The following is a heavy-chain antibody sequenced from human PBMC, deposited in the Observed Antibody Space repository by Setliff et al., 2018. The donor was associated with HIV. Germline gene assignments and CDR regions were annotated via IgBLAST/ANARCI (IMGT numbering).Heavy chain of an antibody. Sequence: GGSLRLSCAASGLTFSTSWMQWVRQAPGTGLEWVSSISTSSGYIYYADSVKGRFTISRDNAKNSLYLQMNSLRAEDTAVYYCARGPTGTSYYYYYMDVWGKGTTVTVSS. D-gene: IGHD1-1*01. CDR3: ARGPTGTSYYYYYMDV. J-gene: IGHJ6*03. CDR2: ISTSSGYI. CDR1: GLTFSTSW. V-gene: IGHV3-21*01.